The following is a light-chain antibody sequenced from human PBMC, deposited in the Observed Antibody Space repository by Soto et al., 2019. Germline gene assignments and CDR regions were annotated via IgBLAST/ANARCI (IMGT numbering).Light chain of an antibody. J-gene: IGLJ1*01. V-gene: IGLV1-44*01. CDR3: AAWDDSLNGPV. Sequence: QAVVTQLPSASGTPGQRVTISCSGSSSNIGSNTVNWYQQLPGTAPKLLIYSNNQRPSGVPDRFSGSKSGTSASLAISGLQSEDEADYYCAAWDDSLNGPVFGTGTKLTVL. CDR2: SNN. CDR1: SSNIGSNT.